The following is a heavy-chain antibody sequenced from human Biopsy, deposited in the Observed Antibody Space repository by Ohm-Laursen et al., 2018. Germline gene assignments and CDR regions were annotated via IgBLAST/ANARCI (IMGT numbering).Heavy chain of an antibody. Sequence: SVKVSCKASGVTFATYAFGWVRQAPGQGLEWMGGRIPYFNTIYYARNFQDRAVITADRSARTTDMQLSGLRPNETAVYYCVGGQRGPPIGVTVPGDAFDLWGPGTMVTVSP. CDR1: GVTFATYA. V-gene: IGHV1-69*13. D-gene: IGHD2/OR15-2a*01. J-gene: IGHJ3*01. CDR2: RIPYFNTI. CDR3: VGGQRGPPIGVTVPGDAFDL.